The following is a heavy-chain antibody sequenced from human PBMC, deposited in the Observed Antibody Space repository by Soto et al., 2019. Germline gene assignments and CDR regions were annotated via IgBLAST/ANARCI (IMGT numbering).Heavy chain of an antibody. J-gene: IGHJ4*02. D-gene: IGHD3-22*01. CDR3: ARGMYYYDSSGYRFDY. V-gene: IGHV1-46*01. CDR2: INPSGGST. Sequence: GASVKVSCKASGYTFTSYYMHWVRQAPGQGLEWMGIINPSGGSTSYAQKFQGRVTMTRDTSTSTVYMELSSLRSEDTAVYCCARGMYYYDSSGYRFDYWGQGTLVTVCS. CDR1: GYTFTSYY.